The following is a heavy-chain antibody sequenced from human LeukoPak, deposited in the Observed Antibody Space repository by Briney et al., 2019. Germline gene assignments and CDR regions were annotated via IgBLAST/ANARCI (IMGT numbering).Heavy chain of an antibody. J-gene: IGHJ4*02. CDR1: GFTFSSYS. D-gene: IGHD2-21*01. Sequence: GGSLRLSCAASGFTFSSYSMNWVRQAPGKGLEWVSYISSSSSTIYYADSVEGRFTISRDNAKNSLYLQMNSLRAEDTAVYYCAREAYCGGDCYQFDYWGQGTLVTVSS. CDR2: ISSSSSTI. CDR3: AREAYCGGDCYQFDY. V-gene: IGHV3-48*01.